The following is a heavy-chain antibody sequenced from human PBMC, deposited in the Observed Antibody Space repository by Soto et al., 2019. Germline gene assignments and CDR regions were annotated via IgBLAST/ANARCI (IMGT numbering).Heavy chain of an antibody. V-gene: IGHV1-3*01. Sequence: QVHLVQSGAEVRKPGDSVQVSCKAYGYNFSSYAMPWVRQAPGQRLEWMGWINAGYGNTKSSQKCQDRVTISRDTSASTAYMELTRLRSEDTAVYYCARDTGDGTFDFWGKGTLVTVSS. J-gene: IGHJ4*02. CDR3: ARDTGDGTFDF. D-gene: IGHD7-27*01. CDR1: GYNFSSYA. CDR2: INAGYGNT.